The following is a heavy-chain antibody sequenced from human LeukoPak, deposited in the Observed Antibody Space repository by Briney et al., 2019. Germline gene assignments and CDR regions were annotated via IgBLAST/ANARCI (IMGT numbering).Heavy chain of an antibody. D-gene: IGHD2-21*01. J-gene: IGHJ6*03. CDR2: INLVNGNT. V-gene: IGHV1-3*03. CDR3: ARGRGTIGSNRDFYFYYYMDI. CDR1: GYTFTNYA. Sequence: ASVKVSCKASGYTFTNYAMHWVRLAPGQRLQWMGWINLVNGNTIYSQYFEGRVTITRDTSASTVYMELSSLRPDDMAVYYCARGRGTIGSNRDFYFYYYMDIWGNGTTVTVSS.